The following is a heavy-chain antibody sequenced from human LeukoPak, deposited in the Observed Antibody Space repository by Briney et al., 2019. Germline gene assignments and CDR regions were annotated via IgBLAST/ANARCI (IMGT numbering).Heavy chain of an antibody. CDR1: GFTNYA. J-gene: IGHJ5*02. Sequence: GGSLRLSCAASGFTNYAMTWVRQAPGKGLEWVSTMSGNGVSTFYTDSVRGRFTISRDNAKDTLSLQMHSLTADDTAIYYCAKGFTSQNGNWFDPWGQGTPVTVSS. CDR2: MSGNGVST. V-gene: IGHV3-23*01. CDR3: AKGFTSQNGNWFDP.